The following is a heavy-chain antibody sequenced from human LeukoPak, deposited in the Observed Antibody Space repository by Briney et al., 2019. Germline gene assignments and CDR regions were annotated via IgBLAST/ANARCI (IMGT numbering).Heavy chain of an antibody. V-gene: IGHV3-11*04. CDR1: RFMFSDYY. Sequence: KPGGSLRLSCAASRFMFSDYYMSWIRQAPGKGLEWVSYISSSGSTIDYADSVKGRFTISRDNAKNSLYLQMNSLRAEDTAVYYCARDGVAARRYAFDIWGQGTMVTVSS. J-gene: IGHJ3*02. CDR2: ISSSGSTI. D-gene: IGHD6-6*01. CDR3: ARDGVAARRYAFDI.